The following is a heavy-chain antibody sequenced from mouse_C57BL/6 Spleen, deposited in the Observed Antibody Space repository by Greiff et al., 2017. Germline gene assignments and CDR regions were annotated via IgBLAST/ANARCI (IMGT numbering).Heavy chain of an antibody. CDR2: IDPSDSYT. CDR3: ARLMITTDYFDY. V-gene: IGHV1-69*01. CDR1: GYTFTSYW. Sequence: QVQLQQSGAELVMPGASVKLSCKASGYTFTSYWMHWVKQRPGQGLEWIGEIDPSDSYTNYNQKFKGKSTLTVDKSSSTAYMQLSSLTSEDSAVYYCARLMITTDYFDYWGQGTTLTVSS. D-gene: IGHD2-4*01. J-gene: IGHJ2*01.